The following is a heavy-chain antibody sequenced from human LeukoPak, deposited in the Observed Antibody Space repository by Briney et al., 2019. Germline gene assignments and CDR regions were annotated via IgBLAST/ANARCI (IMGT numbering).Heavy chain of an antibody. CDR2: INPNSGGT. Sequence: GASVNVSCMTSGYTFTGYYMHWVRQAPGQGLEWMGWINPNSGGTNYAQRFQGRVTMTRDTSMSTAYMELSRLRSDDSAVYYCARYFYDSSGSSSDAFDIWGQGTMVTVSS. D-gene: IGHD3-22*01. CDR3: ARYFYDSSGSSSDAFDI. J-gene: IGHJ3*02. CDR1: GYTFTGYY. V-gene: IGHV1-2*02.